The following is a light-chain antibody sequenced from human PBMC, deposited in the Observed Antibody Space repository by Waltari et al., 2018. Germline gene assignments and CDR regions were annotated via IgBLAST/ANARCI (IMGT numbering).Light chain of an antibody. CDR1: SGHSSYA. CDR3: QTWDTGTHVV. CDR2: VSSAGSH. J-gene: IGLJ2*01. V-gene: IGLV4-69*01. Sequence: QVVLTQSPSASASLGASVKLTCTLSSGHSSYAIAWPQHQPEKGPRYLMKVSSAGSHQKGDGIPDRFSGSSSGTERYLTISSVQSEDEADYYCQTWDTGTHVVFGGGTKLTVL.